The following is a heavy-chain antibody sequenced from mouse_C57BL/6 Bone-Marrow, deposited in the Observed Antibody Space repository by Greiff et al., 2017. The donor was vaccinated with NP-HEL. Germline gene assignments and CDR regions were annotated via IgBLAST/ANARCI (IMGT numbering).Heavy chain of an antibody. Sequence: EVKLQESGAELVRPGASVKLSCTVSGFNIKDDYMHWVKQRPEQGLEWIGWIDPENGDTEYASKFKGKATITADTSSNTAYLQLGSLTSEDTAVYYCTTGGSSPYAMDYWGQGTSVTVSA. D-gene: IGHD1-1*01. CDR1: GFNIKDDY. J-gene: IGHJ4*01. CDR3: TTGGSSPYAMDY. V-gene: IGHV14-4*01. CDR2: IDPENGDT.